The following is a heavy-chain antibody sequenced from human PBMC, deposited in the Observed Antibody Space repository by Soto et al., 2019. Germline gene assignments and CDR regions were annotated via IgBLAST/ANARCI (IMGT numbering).Heavy chain of an antibody. J-gene: IGHJ6*02. Sequence: PGESLKISCKGSGYTFTSHWIAWVRQMPGKSLEWMGIMYPGESDTRYSPSFQGQVTISADKSISTAYLQWSSLKASDTAMYYCARIYSGTYRLDVWGQGTTVTVSS. CDR2: MYPGESDT. CDR1: GYTFTSHW. CDR3: ARIYSGTYRLDV. D-gene: IGHD1-26*01. V-gene: IGHV5-51*01.